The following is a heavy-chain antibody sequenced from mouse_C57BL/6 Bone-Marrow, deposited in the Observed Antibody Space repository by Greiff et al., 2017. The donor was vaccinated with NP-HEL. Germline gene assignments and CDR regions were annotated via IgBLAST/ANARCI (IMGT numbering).Heavy chain of an antibody. J-gene: IGHJ3*01. Sequence: VQLQQSGAELARPGASVKLSCKASGYTFTSYGISWVKQRTGQGLEWIGEIYPRSGNTYYNEKFKGKATLTADKSSSPAYMELRSLTPEASEVYFCARYFYYGNYVDWGQGTLVTVSA. D-gene: IGHD2-1*01. CDR1: GYTFTSYG. CDR3: ARYFYYGNYVD. CDR2: IYPRSGNT. V-gene: IGHV1-81*01.